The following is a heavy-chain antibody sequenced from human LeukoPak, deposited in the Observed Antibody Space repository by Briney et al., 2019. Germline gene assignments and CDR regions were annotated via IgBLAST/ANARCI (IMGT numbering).Heavy chain of an antibody. CDR1: GVTFSSYV. D-gene: IGHD3-10*01. CDR2: ISGSGGGT. Sequence: GGSLRLSCEASGVTFSSYVMSWVRQAPGKGPECVSDISGSGGGTYYADSVKGRFTISRDNAKNSLYLQMNSLRAEDTAVYYCARSTPAPGSASRGRVGYYYYGMDVWGQGTTVTVSS. CDR3: ARSTPAPGSASRGRVGYYYYGMDV. J-gene: IGHJ6*02. V-gene: IGHV3-23*01.